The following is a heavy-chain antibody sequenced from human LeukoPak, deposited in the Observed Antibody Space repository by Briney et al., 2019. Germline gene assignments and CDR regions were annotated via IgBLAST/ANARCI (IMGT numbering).Heavy chain of an antibody. Sequence: SETLSLTCTVSGGSISSSSYYWGWIRQPPGKGLEWIGSIYYSGSTYYNPSLKSRVTISVDTSKNQFSLKLSSVTAADTAVYYCARQRTFGVAFPYYYYYMDVWGKGTTVTVSS. D-gene: IGHD3-3*01. V-gene: IGHV4-39*01. CDR2: IYYSGST. J-gene: IGHJ6*03. CDR1: GGSISSSSYY. CDR3: ARQRTFGVAFPYYYYYMDV.